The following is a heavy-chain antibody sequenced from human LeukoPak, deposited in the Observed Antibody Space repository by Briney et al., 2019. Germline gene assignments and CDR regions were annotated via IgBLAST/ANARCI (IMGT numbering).Heavy chain of an antibody. CDR3: ARRSEIAVKQFDY. CDR1: GFTFSSYS. CDR2: ISSSSSYI. D-gene: IGHD6-19*01. J-gene: IGHJ4*02. V-gene: IGHV3-21*05. Sequence: GGSLRLSCAASGFTFSSYSMNWVRQAPGKGLEWVSYISSSSSYIYYADSVKGRFTISRDNAKNSLYLQMNSLRAEDTAVYYCARRSEIAVKQFDYWGQGTLVTVSS.